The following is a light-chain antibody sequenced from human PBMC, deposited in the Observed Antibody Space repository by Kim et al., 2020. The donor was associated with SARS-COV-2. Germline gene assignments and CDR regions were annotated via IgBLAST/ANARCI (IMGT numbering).Light chain of an antibody. CDR3: QQYYICPRT. CDR2: GAS. Sequence: ETVMTQSPATLSVSPGERVTLSCRAIQTVSSSLAWYQQKPGQAPRLLIYGASARATGTPARFSGSASGTEFTLTSSSLQSEDFAVYYFQQYYICPRTFCQGTKVYIK. J-gene: IGKJ1*01. CDR1: QTVSSS. V-gene: IGKV3-15*01.